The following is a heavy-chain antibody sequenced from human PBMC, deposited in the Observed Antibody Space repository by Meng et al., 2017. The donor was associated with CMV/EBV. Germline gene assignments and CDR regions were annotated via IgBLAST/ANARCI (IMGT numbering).Heavy chain of an antibody. CDR1: GGSISSGDYY. V-gene: IGHV4-30-4*08. CDR3: ARVTSRVAGAFDY. D-gene: IGHD1-14*01. CDR2: IYYSGST. J-gene: IGHJ4*02. Sequence: QMQLKDSGPGLVKPSLTLSLTCTVSGGSISSGDYYWSWIRQPPGKGLEWIGYIYYSGSTYYNPSLKSRVTISVDTSKNQFSLKLSSVTAADTAVYYCARVTSRVAGAFDYWGQGTLVTVSS.